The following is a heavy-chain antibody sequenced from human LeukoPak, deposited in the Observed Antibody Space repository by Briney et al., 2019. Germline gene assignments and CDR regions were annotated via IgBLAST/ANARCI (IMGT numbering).Heavy chain of an antibody. V-gene: IGHV5-10-1*01. CDR3: ARQYSCYDSGFDP. Sequence: GESLRISCKGSGYRFTSYWISWVRQMPGKGLEWLGSIDPSDSYINYSPSFQGHVTISPDKSISTAYLQWSSLKASDTAMYYCARQYSCYDSGFDPWGQGTLVTVSS. D-gene: IGHD5-12*01. CDR1: GYRFTSYW. CDR2: IDPSDSYI. J-gene: IGHJ5*02.